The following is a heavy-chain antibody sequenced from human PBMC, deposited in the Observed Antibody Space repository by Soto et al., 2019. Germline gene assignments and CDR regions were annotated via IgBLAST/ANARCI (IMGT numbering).Heavy chain of an antibody. CDR3: ARDPGDCTNGVCTWFDP. D-gene: IGHD2-8*01. CDR2: IYYSGST. CDR1: GGSISSYY. Sequence: SETLSLTCTVSGGSISSYYWSWIRQPPGKGLEWIGYIYYSGSTNYNPSLKSRVTISVDASKNQFSLKLSSVTAADTAVYYCARDPGDCTNGVCTWFDPWGQGTLVTVSS. J-gene: IGHJ5*02. V-gene: IGHV4-59*01.